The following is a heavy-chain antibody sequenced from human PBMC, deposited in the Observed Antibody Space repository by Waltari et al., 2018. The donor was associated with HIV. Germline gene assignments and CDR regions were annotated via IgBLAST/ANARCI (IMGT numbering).Heavy chain of an antibody. V-gene: IGHV5-51*01. D-gene: IGHD3-9*01. Sequence: EVQLVQSGPEVKQPGESLKISCKGAGYRFTSYWVGWVRQMPGKGLEWMGIIYPGDSDTRYSPSFQGHVTISVDKSVNSAYLQWSSLMASDTAMYYCARQTDFNLLPGYHSGPFDSWGQGTLVTVSS. CDR3: ARQTDFNLLPGYHSGPFDS. CDR2: IYPGDSDT. CDR1: GYRFTSYW. J-gene: IGHJ4*02.